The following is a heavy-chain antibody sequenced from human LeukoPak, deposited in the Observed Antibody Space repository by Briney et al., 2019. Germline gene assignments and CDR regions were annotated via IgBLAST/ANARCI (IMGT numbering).Heavy chain of an antibody. Sequence: VASVTVSCKASGYTFTSYAMHWVRQAPGQRLEWMGWINAGNGNTKYSQKFQGRVTITRDTSASTAYMELSSLRSEDTAVYYCARDQNIVATDRWVRYYGMDVWGQGTTVTVSS. V-gene: IGHV1-3*01. J-gene: IGHJ6*02. CDR2: INAGNGNT. D-gene: IGHD5-12*01. CDR3: ARDQNIVATDRWVRYYGMDV. CDR1: GYTFTSYA.